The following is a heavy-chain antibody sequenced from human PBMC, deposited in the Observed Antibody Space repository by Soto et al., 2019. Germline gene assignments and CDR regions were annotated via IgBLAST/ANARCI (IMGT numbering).Heavy chain of an antibody. V-gene: IGHV1-18*04. J-gene: IGHJ6*02. CDR1: GYTFTSYG. CDR2: ISAYNGNT. CDR3: AILTGSLHYYGMDV. Sequence: ASVKVSFKASGYTFTSYGISWVRQAPGQGLEWMGWISAYNGNTNYAQKLQGRVTMTTDTSTSTAYMELRSLRSDDTAVYYCAILTGSLHYYGMDVWGQGTTVTVSS. D-gene: IGHD3-9*01.